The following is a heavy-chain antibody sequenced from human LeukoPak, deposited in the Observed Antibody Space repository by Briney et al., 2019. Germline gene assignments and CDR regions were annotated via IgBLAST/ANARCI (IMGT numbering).Heavy chain of an antibody. CDR1: GGSISSGGYY. V-gene: IGHV4-31*03. CDR2: IYYSGST. J-gene: IGHJ4*02. D-gene: IGHD4-11*01. CDR3: ARVDYSNYQTGAYYFDY. Sequence: SETLSLTCTVSGGSISSGGYYWSWIRQHPGKGLEWIGYIYYSGSTYYNPSLKSRVTISVDTSKNQFSLKLSSVTAADTAVYYCARVDYSNYQTGAYYFDYWGQGTLVTVSS.